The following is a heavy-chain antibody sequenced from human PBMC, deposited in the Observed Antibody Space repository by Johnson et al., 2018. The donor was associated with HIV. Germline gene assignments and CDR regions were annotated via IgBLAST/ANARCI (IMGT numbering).Heavy chain of an antibody. J-gene: IGHJ3*02. Sequence: QVQLVESGGGVVQPGRSLRLSCAASGFTFSSYGMHWVRQAPGKGLEWVAVISYDGSNKYYADSVKGRFTISRDNAKNSLYLQMNSLRAEDTAVYYCARARVVGARSSAFDIWGQGTMVTVSS. CDR3: ARARVVGARSSAFDI. CDR1: GFTFSSYG. V-gene: IGHV3-30*03. CDR2: ISYDGSNK. D-gene: IGHD1-26*01.